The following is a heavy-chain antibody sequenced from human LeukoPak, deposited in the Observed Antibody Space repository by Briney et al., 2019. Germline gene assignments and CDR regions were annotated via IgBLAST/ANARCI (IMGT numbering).Heavy chain of an antibody. CDR3: ARDHGYCSSTSCYPQFDY. CDR1: GFTFSDYY. D-gene: IGHD2-2*03. Sequence: PGGSLRLSCAASGFTFSDYYMSWIRQAPGKGLKWVSYISSSSSYTNYADSVKGRFTISRDNAKNSLYLQMNSLRAEDTAVYYCARDHGYCSSTSCYPQFDYWGQGTLVTVSS. J-gene: IGHJ4*02. CDR2: ISSSSSYT. V-gene: IGHV3-11*06.